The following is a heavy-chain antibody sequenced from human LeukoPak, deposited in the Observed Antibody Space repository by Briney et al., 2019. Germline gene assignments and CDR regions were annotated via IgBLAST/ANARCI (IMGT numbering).Heavy chain of an antibody. V-gene: IGHV3-21*01. Sequence: PGGSLRLSCAASGFTFSSYSMNWVRQAPGKGLEWVSSISISSSYIYYADSVKGRFTISRDNAKNSLYLQMNSLRAEDTAVYYCARAGRRYYDSSGYWNYWGQGTLVTVSS. J-gene: IGHJ4*02. D-gene: IGHD3-22*01. CDR3: ARAGRRYYDSSGYWNY. CDR2: ISISSSYI. CDR1: GFTFSSYS.